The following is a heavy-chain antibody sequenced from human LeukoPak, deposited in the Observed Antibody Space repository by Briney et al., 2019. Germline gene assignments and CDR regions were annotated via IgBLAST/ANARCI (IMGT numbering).Heavy chain of an antibody. J-gene: IGHJ4*02. CDR1: GFTFNNYE. V-gene: IGHV3-48*03. CDR3: ARGGPLIDC. Sequence: GGSLRLSCAASGFTFNNYEMNWVRQAPEKGLEWVSYISIGGNTIYYADSVKGRFTISRDNAKNSLSLQMNSLRAEDTAVYFCARGGPLIDCWGQGTLVTVSS. CDR2: ISIGGNTI.